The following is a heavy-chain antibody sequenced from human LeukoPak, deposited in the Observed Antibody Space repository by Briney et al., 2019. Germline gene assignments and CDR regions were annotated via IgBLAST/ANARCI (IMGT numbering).Heavy chain of an antibody. V-gene: IGHV4-59*01. CDR2: IYYSGST. D-gene: IGHD3-9*01. Sequence: SETLSRTCTVSGGSISSYNWSWIRQPPGKGLVWFGYIYYSGSTNYNPSLKSPVTISVDTSKNQFSLKLSSVTAADTAVYYCARARLTGYNVNWFDPWGQGTLVTVSS. CDR1: GGSISSYN. J-gene: IGHJ5*02. CDR3: ARARLTGYNVNWFDP.